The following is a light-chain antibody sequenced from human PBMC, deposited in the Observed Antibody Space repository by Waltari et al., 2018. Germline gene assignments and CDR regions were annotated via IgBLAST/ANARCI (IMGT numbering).Light chain of an antibody. CDR3: YSAADSNQWV. Sequence: YELTQPPSVSVSPGQTARITCSGDALAKKYGRWFQQNPGQAPVSVIYKENERPSGVPDRFAGASSGSTVTLTSSGVQVEDEADYYCYSAADSNQWVFGGGTKLTVL. V-gene: IGLV3-27*01. CDR2: KEN. CDR1: ALAKKY. J-gene: IGLJ3*02.